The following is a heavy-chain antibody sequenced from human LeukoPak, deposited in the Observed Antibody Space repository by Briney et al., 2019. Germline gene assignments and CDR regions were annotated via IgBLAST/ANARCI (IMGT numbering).Heavy chain of an antibody. CDR1: GFTFSSYW. CDR3: TRDLMDYDVSTGLHHYYMDV. Sequence: GGSLRLSCVASGFTFSSYWMHRVRQDPRKGLVWVSRINGDGRNINYADSVRGRFTISRDNAKNTLYLQMNTLRVEDTAVYYCTRDLMDYDVSTGLHHYYMDVWGQGTTVTVSS. D-gene: IGHD3-9*01. V-gene: IGHV3-74*01. CDR2: INGDGRNI. J-gene: IGHJ6*02.